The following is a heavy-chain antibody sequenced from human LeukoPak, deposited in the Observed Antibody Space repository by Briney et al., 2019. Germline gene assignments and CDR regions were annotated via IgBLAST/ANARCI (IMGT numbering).Heavy chain of an antibody. CDR1: GFTFSTYS. V-gene: IGHV3-21*01. Sequence: GGSLRLSCVASGFTFSTYSMNWFRQAPGKGLEWVSSISSSSSYIYYADSVKGRFTISRDNAKNSLYLQMNSLRAEDTAVYYCARSGDIDNWFDPWGQGTLVTVSS. D-gene: IGHD2-15*01. CDR2: ISSSSSYI. CDR3: ARSGDIDNWFDP. J-gene: IGHJ5*02.